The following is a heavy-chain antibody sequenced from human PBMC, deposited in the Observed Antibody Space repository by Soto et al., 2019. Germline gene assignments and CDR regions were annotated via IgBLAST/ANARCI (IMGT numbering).Heavy chain of an antibody. Sequence: ASVKVSCKAIGYSFTSHYMHWVRQAPGQGLEWMGTIYPGGVNIGYAQKFKGRVTMTKDTSTSTVYMELNSLTSEDTAVYYCARVVHFYHSSGYRIDPWGQGTLVTVSS. CDR1: GYSFTSHY. CDR3: ARVVHFYHSSGYRIDP. CDR2: IYPGGVNI. J-gene: IGHJ5*02. V-gene: IGHV1-46*01. D-gene: IGHD3-22*01.